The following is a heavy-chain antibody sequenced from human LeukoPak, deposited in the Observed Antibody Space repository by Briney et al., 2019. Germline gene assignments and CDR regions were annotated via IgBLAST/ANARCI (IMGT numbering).Heavy chain of an antibody. J-gene: IGHJ4*02. CDR2: ISAYNGNT. CDR3: ASTGRIRLWLIIDY. CDR1: GYTFTSYG. Sequence: ASVKVSCKASGYTFTSYGISWVRQAPGQGLEWMGWISAYNGNTNYAQKLQGRVTMTTDTSTSTAYMELRSLRSDDTAVYYCASTGRIRLWLIIDYWGQGTLVTVSS. V-gene: IGHV1-18*01. D-gene: IGHD5-18*01.